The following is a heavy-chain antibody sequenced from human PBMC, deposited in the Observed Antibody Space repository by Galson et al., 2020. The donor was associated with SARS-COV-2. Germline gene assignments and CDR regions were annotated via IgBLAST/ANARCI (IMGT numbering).Heavy chain of an antibody. J-gene: IGHJ3*02. Sequence: GESLKISCAASGFTFSNAWMSWVRQAPGKGLEWAGRIKSKTDGGTTDYAAPVKGRFTISRDDSKNTLYLQMNSLKTEDTAVYYCTTDNYDSSGYYYVPGAFDIWGQGTMVTVSS. CDR3: TTDNYDSSGYYYVPGAFDI. V-gene: IGHV3-15*01. D-gene: IGHD3-22*01. CDR2: IKSKTDGGTT. CDR1: GFTFSNAW.